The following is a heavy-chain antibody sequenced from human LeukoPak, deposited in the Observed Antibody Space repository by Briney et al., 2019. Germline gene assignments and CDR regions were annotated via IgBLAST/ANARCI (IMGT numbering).Heavy chain of an antibody. CDR3: TAAVATLFDY. D-gene: IGHD5-12*01. Sequence: GGSLRLSRAASGFTFTKYWMSWVRQAPGKGLEWVANIKQDGSEKYYVDSVKGRFTISRDNAQKSLYLQMSSLRAEDTAVYYCTAAVATLFDYWGQGTLVTVSS. V-gene: IGHV3-7*03. CDR2: IKQDGSEK. CDR1: GFTFTKYW. J-gene: IGHJ4*02.